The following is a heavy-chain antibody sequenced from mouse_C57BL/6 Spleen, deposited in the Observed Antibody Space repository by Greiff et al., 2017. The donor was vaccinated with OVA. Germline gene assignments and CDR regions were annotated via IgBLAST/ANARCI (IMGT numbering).Heavy chain of an antibody. CDR2: IYPGDGDT. CDR1: GYAFSSSW. Sequence: QVQLQQSGPELVKPGASVKISCKASGYAFSSSWMNWVKQRPGKGLEWIGRIYPGDGDTNYNGKFKGKATLTADKSSSTAYMQLSRLTSEDSAVYFCARYLLDFDYWGQGTTLTVSS. V-gene: IGHV1-82*01. D-gene: IGHD1-1*01. J-gene: IGHJ2*01. CDR3: ARYLLDFDY.